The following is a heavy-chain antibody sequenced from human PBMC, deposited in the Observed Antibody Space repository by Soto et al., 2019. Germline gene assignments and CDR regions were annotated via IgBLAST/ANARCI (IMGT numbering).Heavy chain of an antibody. CDR2: IYYSGST. CDR1: GYY. V-gene: IGHV4-31*02. J-gene: IGHJ5*02. Sequence: GYYWSWIRTHPGKGLEWIGYIYYSGSTYYNPSLKSRVTISVDTSKNQFSLKLSSVTAADTAVYYCAIGYYRSGSPSWGQGTLVTVSS. CDR3: AIGYYRSGSPS. D-gene: IGHD3-10*01.